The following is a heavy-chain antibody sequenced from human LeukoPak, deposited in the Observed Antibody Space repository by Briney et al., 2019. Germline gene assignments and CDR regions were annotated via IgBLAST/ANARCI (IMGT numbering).Heavy chain of an antibody. CDR2: IYYSGST. CDR3: AMGLRYFDWLYSPHYYYGMDV. CDR1: GGSISSYY. D-gene: IGHD3-9*01. J-gene: IGHJ6*02. Sequence: SETLSLTCTVSGGSISSYYWSWIRQPPGKGLEWIGYIYYSGSTNYNPSLKGRVTISVDTSKNQFSLKLSSVTAADTAVYYCAMGLRYFDWLYSPHYYYGMDVWGQGTTVTVSS. V-gene: IGHV4-59*01.